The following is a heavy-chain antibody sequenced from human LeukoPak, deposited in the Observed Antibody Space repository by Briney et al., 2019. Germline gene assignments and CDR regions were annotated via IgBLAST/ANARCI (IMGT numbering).Heavy chain of an antibody. CDR3: AHRSRMAAAGTFDC. CDR2: IYWDDDK. D-gene: IGHD6-13*01. CDR1: GFAPDTTGVG. Sequence: SGPTLLHPPQPDTLTLTFSGFAPDTTGVGVGWIRQPPGKALEWLALIYWDDDKRYSPSLKSRLTITKDTSKNQVVLTMAIRDDETTATYCGAHRSRMAAAGTFDCWGQGTLVTVSS. V-gene: IGHV2-5*02. J-gene: IGHJ4*02.